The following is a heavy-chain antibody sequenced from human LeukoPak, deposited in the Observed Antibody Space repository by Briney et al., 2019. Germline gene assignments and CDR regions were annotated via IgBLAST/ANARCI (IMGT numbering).Heavy chain of an antibody. CDR1: GGTFSIYA. V-gene: IGHV1-69*06. CDR3: AAGLPIYYYYYYMDV. CDR2: IIPIFGTA. D-gene: IGHD3-9*01. J-gene: IGHJ6*03. Sequence: SVKVSCKASGGTFSIYAISWVPQAPGQGLECMGRIIPIFGTANYAQKFQGRVTITADKSTSTAYMELSSLRSEDTAVYYCAAGLPIYYYYYYMDVWGKGTTVTVSS.